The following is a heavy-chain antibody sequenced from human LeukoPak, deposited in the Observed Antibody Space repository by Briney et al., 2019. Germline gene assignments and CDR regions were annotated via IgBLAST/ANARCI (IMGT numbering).Heavy chain of an antibody. CDR1: GFTFSSYG. V-gene: IGHV3-33*01. Sequence: PGGSLRLSCAASGFTFSSYGMHWVRQAPGKGLEWVAVIWYDGSNKYYADSVKGRFTISRDNSKNTLYLQMNSLRAEDTAVYYCARGGVVAATGGYWFDPWGQGTLVTVSS. CDR3: ARGGVVAATGGYWFDP. J-gene: IGHJ5*02. CDR2: IWYDGSNK. D-gene: IGHD2-15*01.